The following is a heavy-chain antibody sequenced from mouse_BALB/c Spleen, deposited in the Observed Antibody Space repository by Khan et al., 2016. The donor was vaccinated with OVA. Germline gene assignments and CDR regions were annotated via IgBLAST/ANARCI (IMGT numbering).Heavy chain of an antibody. J-gene: IGHJ3*01. D-gene: IGHD1-1*02. CDR2: ISTNYGDA. CDR3: VRGGKFAY. Sequence: QVQLQQSGAELVRPGVSVKISCKASGYTFTDYAMHWVKQRHAKSLEWIGVISTNYGDADYNQKFKGKASMTVDRSSSTVYMELARVTSEDSAIYYCVRGGKFAYWGQGTLVTVSA. V-gene: IGHV1S137*01. CDR1: GYTFTDYA.